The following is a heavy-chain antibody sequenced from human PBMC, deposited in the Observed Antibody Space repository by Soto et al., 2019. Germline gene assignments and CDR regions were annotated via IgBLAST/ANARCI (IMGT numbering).Heavy chain of an antibody. D-gene: IGHD3-16*01. CDR1: GYTFTSYG. CDR3: ARDWFGIDY. Sequence: QVQLVQSGAEVKKPGASVKVSCKASGYTFTSYGISLVRQAPGQGLEWMGWINPYNGNTNYAQKLQGRVTMTTDTSTNTAYMELSSLSTEDTAVYYCARDWFGIDYWGQGTLVTVSS. J-gene: IGHJ4*02. CDR2: INPYNGNT. V-gene: IGHV1-18*01.